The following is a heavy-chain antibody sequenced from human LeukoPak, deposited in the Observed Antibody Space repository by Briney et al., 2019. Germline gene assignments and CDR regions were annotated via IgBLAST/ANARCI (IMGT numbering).Heavy chain of an antibody. J-gene: IGHJ6*03. Sequence: SVKVSCKASGYTFTGYYMHWVRQAPGQGLEWMGGIIPIFGTANYAQKFQGRVTITTDESTSTAYMELSSLRSEDTAVYYCARVASSGWEDYYYYYMDVWGKGTTVTVSS. CDR3: ARVASSGWEDYYYYYMDV. CDR2: IIPIFGTA. V-gene: IGHV1-69*05. D-gene: IGHD6-19*01. CDR1: GYTFTGYY.